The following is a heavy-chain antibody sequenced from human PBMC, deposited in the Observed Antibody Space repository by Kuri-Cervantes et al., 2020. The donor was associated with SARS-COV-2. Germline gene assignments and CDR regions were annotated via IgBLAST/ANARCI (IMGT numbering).Heavy chain of an antibody. CDR2: ISGTGGSST. J-gene: IGHJ3*02. CDR3: TRSSGYAPYLDAFDM. CDR1: GFTFSSYS. Sequence: GESLKISCAASGFTFSSYSMNWVRQAPGKGLEWVSVISGTGGSSTFYADSVKGRFIISRDNSENTLYLQINGLRVDDTAVYFCTRSSGYAPYLDAFDMWGQGTTVTVSS. V-gene: IGHV3-23*01. D-gene: IGHD3-22*01.